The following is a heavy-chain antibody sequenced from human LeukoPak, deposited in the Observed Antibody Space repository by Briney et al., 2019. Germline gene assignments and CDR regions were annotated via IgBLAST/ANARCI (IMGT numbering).Heavy chain of an antibody. J-gene: IGHJ4*02. V-gene: IGHV1-2*02. CDR2: INPNSGGT. CDR3: ARARDIVVVPAASDY. Sequence: ASVKVSCKASGYTFTGYYMHWVRQAPGQGLEWMGWINPNSGGTNYAQKFQGRVTMTRDTSISTAYMELSRLRSDDTAVYYCARARDIVVVPAASDYWGQGTLVTVSS. CDR1: GYTFTGYY. D-gene: IGHD2-2*01.